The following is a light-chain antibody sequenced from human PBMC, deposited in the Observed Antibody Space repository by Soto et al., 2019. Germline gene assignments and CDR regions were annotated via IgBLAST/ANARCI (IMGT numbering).Light chain of an antibody. V-gene: IGLV1-51*01. CDR1: SPNIGGNS. J-gene: IGLJ1*01. CDR3: GSWDSSLSAYV. Sequence: QSVLTQPPSVSAAPGQKVTISCSGSSPNIGGNSVSWYQQLPGIAPKLLIYDDNKRPSGIPDRFSGSKSGTSATLGITGFQTGDEADYYCGSWDSSLSAYVFGTGTKLTVL. CDR2: DDN.